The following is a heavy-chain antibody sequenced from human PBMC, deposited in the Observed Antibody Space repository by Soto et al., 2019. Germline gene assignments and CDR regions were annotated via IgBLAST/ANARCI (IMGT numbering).Heavy chain of an antibody. D-gene: IGHD6-19*01. CDR1: GFTFSDYY. J-gene: IGHJ4*02. V-gene: IGHV3-11*01. CDR3: AREVGGISVAGTGDD. CDR2: ISSSGSTI. Sequence: QVQLVESGGGLVKPGGSLRLSCAASGFTFSDYYMSWIRQAPWKGLEWVSYISSSGSTIYYADSVKGRCTISRDNATKSLYLQMNSLIAEDTAVYYCAREVGGISVAGTGDDWGQGPLVTVSS.